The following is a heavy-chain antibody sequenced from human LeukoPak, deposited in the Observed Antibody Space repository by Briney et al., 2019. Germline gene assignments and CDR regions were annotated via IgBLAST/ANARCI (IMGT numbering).Heavy chain of an antibody. CDR2: ISSSSSYI. D-gene: IGHD6-13*01. CDR3: AREGMAAAGCFDY. Sequence: GGSLRLSCAASGFTFSSYSMNWVRQAPGKGLEWVSSISSSSSYIYYADSVKGRFAISRDNAKNSLYLQMNSLRAEDTAVYYCAREGMAAAGCFDYWGQGTLVTVSS. V-gene: IGHV3-21*01. CDR1: GFTFSSYS. J-gene: IGHJ4*02.